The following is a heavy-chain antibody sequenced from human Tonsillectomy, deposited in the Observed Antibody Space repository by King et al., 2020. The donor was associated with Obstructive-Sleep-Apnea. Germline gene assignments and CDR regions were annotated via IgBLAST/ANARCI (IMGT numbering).Heavy chain of an antibody. CDR3: ARDSRFLDWWTDY. J-gene: IGHJ4*02. Sequence: VQLQESVPGLVKPSETLSLTCTVSGYSISSGYYWGWIRQPPGKGLEWIGSIYHSGSTYYNPSLKSRVTISVDTSKNQFSLKLSSVTAADTAVYYCARDSRFLDWWTDYWGQGTLVTVSS. D-gene: IGHD3/OR15-3a*01. CDR1: GYSISSGYY. V-gene: IGHV4-38-2*02. CDR2: IYHSGST.